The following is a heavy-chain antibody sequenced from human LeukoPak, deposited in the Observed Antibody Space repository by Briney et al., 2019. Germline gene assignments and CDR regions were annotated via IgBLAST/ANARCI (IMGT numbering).Heavy chain of an antibody. Sequence: PGGSLRLSCAASGFTFSSFGLHWVRQAPGKGLEWVALISYDGGHKDFADSVKGRFTISRDNSQNTLYLQMNSLRAEDTAVYYCSRECTGDYFDYWGQGTLVTVSS. CDR3: SRECTGDYFDY. V-gene: IGHV3-30*16. CDR1: GFTFSSFG. CDR2: ISYDGGHK. J-gene: IGHJ4*02.